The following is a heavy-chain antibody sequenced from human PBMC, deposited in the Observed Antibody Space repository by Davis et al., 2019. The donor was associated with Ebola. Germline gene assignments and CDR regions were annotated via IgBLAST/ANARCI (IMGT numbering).Heavy chain of an antibody. CDR3: ARDRSYYYDSSGYYLDY. D-gene: IGHD3-22*01. CDR2: ISSSSSYI. CDR1: GFTFSSYS. Sequence: PGGSLRLSCAASGFTFSSYSMNWVRQAPGKGLEWVSSISSSSSYIYYADSVKGRFTISRDNAKNSLYLQMNSLRAEDTAVYYCARDRSYYYDSSGYYLDYWGQGTLVTVSS. J-gene: IGHJ4*02. V-gene: IGHV3-21*01.